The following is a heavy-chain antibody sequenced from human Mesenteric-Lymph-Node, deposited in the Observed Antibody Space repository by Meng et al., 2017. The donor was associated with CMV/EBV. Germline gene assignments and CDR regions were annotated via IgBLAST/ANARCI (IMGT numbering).Heavy chain of an antibody. CDR3: ARSSGYYGGVDY. V-gene: IGHV4-31*03. CDR1: GASISNNGYY. D-gene: IGHD3-22*01. Sequence: CSVSGASISNNGYYWSWIRQHPGEGLEWVGYIYYSGTTYYNPSLKSRVTMSKETSKSQFSLKLSSVTAADTAVYYCARSSGYYGGVDYWGQGTPVTVSS. J-gene: IGHJ4*02. CDR2: IYYSGTT.